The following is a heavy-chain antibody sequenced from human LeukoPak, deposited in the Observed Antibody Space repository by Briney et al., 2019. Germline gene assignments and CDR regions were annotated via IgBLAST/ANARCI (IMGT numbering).Heavy chain of an antibody. CDR2: IYSGGST. D-gene: IGHD1-26*01. Sequence: GGSLRLSCTASGFAFRNYAMSWVRQAPGKGLEWVSVIYSGGSTYYADSVKGRFTISRDNSKNTLYLQMNSLRAEDTAVYYCAREVGATGLDYWGQGTLVTVSS. V-gene: IGHV3-53*01. J-gene: IGHJ4*02. CDR3: AREVGATGLDY. CDR1: GFAFRNYA.